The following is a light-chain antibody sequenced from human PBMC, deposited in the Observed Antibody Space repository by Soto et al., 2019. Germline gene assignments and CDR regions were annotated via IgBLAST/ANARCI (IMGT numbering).Light chain of an antibody. CDR1: ERIYSAY. CDR2: GTS. Sequence: EVVLTQSPGTLSLSRGERATLSCRASERIYSAYLGWYPQKPGQAPRLLIYGTSSRASGIPDRFSGSGSGTDGTLTISRLEPEEGAVDYGQQYGFSLRTVGQGTKVDIK. V-gene: IGKV3-20*01. CDR3: QQYGFSLRT. J-gene: IGKJ1*01.